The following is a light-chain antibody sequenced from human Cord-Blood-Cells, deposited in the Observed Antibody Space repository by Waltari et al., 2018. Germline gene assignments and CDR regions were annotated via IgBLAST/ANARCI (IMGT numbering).Light chain of an antibody. CDR2: DVS. CDR3: CSYAGSYTYWV. Sequence: QSALTQPRSVSGSPGQSVTISCTGTSSDVGGYIYVSWYQQHPGKAPTLMIYDVSKRPSGVPDRFSGSKSGNTASLTISGLQAEDEADYYCCSYAGSYTYWVFGGGTKLTVL. J-gene: IGLJ3*02. V-gene: IGLV2-11*01. CDR1: SSDVGGYIY.